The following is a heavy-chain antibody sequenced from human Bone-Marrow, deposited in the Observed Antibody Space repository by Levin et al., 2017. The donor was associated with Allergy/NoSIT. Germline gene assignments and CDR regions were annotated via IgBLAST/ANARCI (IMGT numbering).Heavy chain of an antibody. D-gene: IGHD2-15*01. V-gene: IGHV3-30*18. CDR2: ISLDGNTQ. CDR1: GFTFSNYA. CDR3: AKDTYTCSGGSCYFFDY. Sequence: GESLKISCAVSGFTFSNYAMHWVRQAPGRGLEWVAFISLDGNTQYYADSVKGRFTFSRDNSNNTLHLQMNGLRVEDTAIYYCAKDTYTCSGGSCYFFDYWGQGALVTVSS. J-gene: IGHJ4*02.